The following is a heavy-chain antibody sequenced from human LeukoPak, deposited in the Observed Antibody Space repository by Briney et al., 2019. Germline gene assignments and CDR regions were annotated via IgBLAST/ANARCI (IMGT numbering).Heavy chain of an antibody. D-gene: IGHD6-13*01. CDR3: ASVSGYSGSWYDY. J-gene: IGHJ4*02. Sequence: ASVKVSCKASGYTFTGYYMHWVRQAPGQGLEWMGWINPNSGGTNYAQKFQGRVTMTRDTSISTAYMELSRLRSDDTAVYYCASVSGYSGSWYDYWGQGTLVTVSS. CDR2: INPNSGGT. CDR1: GYTFTGYY. V-gene: IGHV1-2*02.